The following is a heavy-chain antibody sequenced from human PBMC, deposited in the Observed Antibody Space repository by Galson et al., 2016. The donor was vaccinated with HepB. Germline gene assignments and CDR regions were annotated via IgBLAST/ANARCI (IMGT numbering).Heavy chain of an antibody. CDR3: ARGLRAGSCSTTTRDGTYDM. CDR1: GFPFSDYY. D-gene: IGHD2-2*01. V-gene: IGHV3-11*01. Sequence: SLRLSCAASGFPFSDYYMSWVRQAPGKGLEWLSHMTTSGSTIHYADSVKGRFTASRDNAKSSLFLHLNSLSAEDTALYYCARGLRAGSCSTTTRDGTYDMWGQGTMVTVSS. CDR2: MTTSGSTI. J-gene: IGHJ3*02.